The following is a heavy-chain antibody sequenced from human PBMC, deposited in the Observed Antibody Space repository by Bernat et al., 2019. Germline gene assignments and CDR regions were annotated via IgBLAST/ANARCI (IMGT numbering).Heavy chain of an antibody. CDR3: ARELNGGLEY. Sequence: QVQLVESGGGVVQPGGSLRLSCAASGFTFITYGMHWVRQAPGKGLEWVAFIRFDGSNQYYADSVKGRFTVSSDNSKNTLFLQMNRVRPGDTAMYYCARELNGGLEYWGQGTLVSVSS. D-gene: IGHD1-1*01. CDR2: IRFDGSNQ. J-gene: IGHJ4*02. V-gene: IGHV3-30*02. CDR1: GFTFITYG.